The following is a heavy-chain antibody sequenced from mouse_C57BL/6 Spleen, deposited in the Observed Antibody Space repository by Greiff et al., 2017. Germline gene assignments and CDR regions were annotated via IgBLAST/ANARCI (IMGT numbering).Heavy chain of an antibody. V-gene: IGHV1-64*01. J-gene: IGHJ2*01. CDR3: ARELGRFDY. CDR2: IHPNSGST. D-gene: IGHD4-1*01. Sequence: QVQLQQPGAELVKPGASVKLSCKASGYTFTSYWMHWVKQRPGQGLEWIGMIHPNSGSTNYNEKFKSKATLTVDKSSSTAYMQRSSLTSEDAAVYYCARELGRFDYWGQCTTLTVSS. CDR1: GYTFTSYW.